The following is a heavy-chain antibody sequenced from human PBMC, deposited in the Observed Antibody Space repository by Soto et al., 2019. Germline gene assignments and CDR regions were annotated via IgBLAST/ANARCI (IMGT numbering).Heavy chain of an antibody. V-gene: IGHV4-4*07. CDR3: ATGRSEIVPGAMDT. Sequence: QVQLQESGPGLVKPSETLSLSCTVSGGSFSSYYRNWVRKSAGKGLEWIGRIYPTGSTTYNPSLKSRLTMSVDTSKNQFSLRLTSMTAADTAVYYCATGRSEIVPGAMDTWGQGTLVTVSS. D-gene: IGHD2-2*01. CDR2: IYPTGST. CDR1: GGSFSSYY. J-gene: IGHJ5*02.